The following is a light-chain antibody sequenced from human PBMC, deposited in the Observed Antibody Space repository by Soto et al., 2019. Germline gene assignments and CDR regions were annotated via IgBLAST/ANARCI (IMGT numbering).Light chain of an antibody. CDR1: SSNIGDNP. J-gene: IGLJ1*01. CDR3: PACDDSLNAL. V-gene: IGLV1-44*01. CDR2: IND. Sequence: QSVLTQPPSASGTPGQRITISCSGSSSNIGDNPVNWYQQLPGAAPKLLIYINDQRPSGVPDRFSGSKSGTSASLAISGLLPEDEADYYCPACDDSLNALFGTGTKGTVL.